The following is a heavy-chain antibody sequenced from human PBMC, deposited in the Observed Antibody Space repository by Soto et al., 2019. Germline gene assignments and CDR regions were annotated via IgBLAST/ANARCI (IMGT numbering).Heavy chain of an antibody. CDR3: ARTHSGSYYSVFNY. CDR2: TYRSGTT. D-gene: IGHD1-26*01. V-gene: IGHV4-38-2*01. CDR1: NFSISSGYY. Sequence: SETLSLTCVVSNFSISSGYYWGWIRQSPGKGLEWIASTYRSGTTSYNPSLKSRVTISVDPSKNQFSLMLTAVTAADTAVYYCARTHSGSYYSVFNYWGRGSLVTVSS. J-gene: IGHJ4*02.